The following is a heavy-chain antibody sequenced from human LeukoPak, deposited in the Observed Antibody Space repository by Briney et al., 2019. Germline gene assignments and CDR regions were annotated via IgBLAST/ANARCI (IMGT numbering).Heavy chain of an antibody. CDR2: IYWDDDK. D-gene: IGHD4-17*01. J-gene: IGHJ4*02. CDR3: AHSKYGDTYFDY. Sequence: SGPTLVKPTQTLTLTCTFAGFSLSTSGVGVGWIRQPPVKALEWLALIYWDDDKRYSPSLKSRLTITKDTSKNQVVLTMANLDPVDTATYYCAHSKYGDTYFDYWGQGTLATVSS. CDR1: GFSLSTSGVG. V-gene: IGHV2-5*02.